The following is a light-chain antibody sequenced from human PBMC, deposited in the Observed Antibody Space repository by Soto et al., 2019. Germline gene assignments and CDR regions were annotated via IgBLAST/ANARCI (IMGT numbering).Light chain of an antibody. V-gene: IGKV3-20*01. CDR3: LQYGSSPPT. Sequence: EIVLTQSPGTLSLSPGERATLSCRASQSVSSSYLAWYQQKPGQAPRLLIYGASSRATGIPDRFSGSGSGTDFTLTISRREPEDFAVYYCLQYGSSPPTFGQGTKVEIK. CDR1: QSVSSSY. CDR2: GAS. J-gene: IGKJ1*01.